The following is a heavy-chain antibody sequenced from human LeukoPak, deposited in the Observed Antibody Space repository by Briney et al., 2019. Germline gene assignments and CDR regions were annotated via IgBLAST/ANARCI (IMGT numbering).Heavy chain of an antibody. D-gene: IGHD6-13*01. V-gene: IGHV4-34*01. CDR1: GGSFSGYY. Sequence: SETLSLTCAVYGGSFSGYYWSWIRQPPGKGLEWIGEINHSGSTNYNPSLKSRVTISVDTSKNQFSLKLSSVTAADTAVYYCARSPATAAGLFDYWGQGTLVTVSS. CDR3: ARSPATAAGLFDY. J-gene: IGHJ4*02. CDR2: INHSGST.